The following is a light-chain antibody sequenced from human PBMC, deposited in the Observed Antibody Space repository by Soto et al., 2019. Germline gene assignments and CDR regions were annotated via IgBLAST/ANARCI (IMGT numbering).Light chain of an antibody. V-gene: IGKV3-20*01. CDR2: GAS. Sequence: EIVLTQSPGTLSLSPGERATLSCRASQSVSTNYFAWYQRKPGQAPRLLIYGASSRATDIPNRFSGSGSGTDFTLTITRLKAEDFAVYYCQQYGSSPPTFGQGTKVEIK. J-gene: IGKJ1*01. CDR3: QQYGSSPPT. CDR1: QSVSTNY.